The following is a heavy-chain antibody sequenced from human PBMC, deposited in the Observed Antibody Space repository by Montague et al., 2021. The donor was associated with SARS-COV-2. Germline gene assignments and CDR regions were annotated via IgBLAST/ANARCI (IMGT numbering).Heavy chain of an antibody. D-gene: IGHD6-6*01. CDR3: ARDGHIAARPADYYGMDV. J-gene: IGHJ6*02. V-gene: IGHV4-59*01. CDR2: IYYSGTT. CDR1: GGSISSDY. Sequence: SETLSLTCSVSGGSISSDYWSWIRQSPGTGLEWIGYIYYSGTTNYNSSLKSRVTFSVYTSKNQFSLTLISVTAADTAVYFCARDGHIAARPADYYGMDVWGQGTTVTVSS.